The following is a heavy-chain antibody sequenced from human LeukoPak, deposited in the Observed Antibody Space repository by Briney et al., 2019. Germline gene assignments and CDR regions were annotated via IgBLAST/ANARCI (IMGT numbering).Heavy chain of an antibody. J-gene: IGHJ4*02. CDR2: ISSSGSSI. Sequence: GRSLRLSCAASGFTFSSYEMHWVRQAPGKGLEWVSYISSSGSSIYYADSVKGRFTISRDNAKNSLYLQMNSLRAEDTAVYYCAVEMDYYFDYWGQGTLVTVSS. V-gene: IGHV3-48*03. D-gene: IGHD3/OR15-3a*01. CDR1: GFTFSSYE. CDR3: AVEMDYYFDY.